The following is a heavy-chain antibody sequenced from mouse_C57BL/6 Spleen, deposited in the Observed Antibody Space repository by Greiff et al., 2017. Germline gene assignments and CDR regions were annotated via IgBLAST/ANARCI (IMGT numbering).Heavy chain of an antibody. CDR2: INPSSGYT. CDR1: GYTFTSYW. J-gene: IGHJ2*01. Sequence: QVHVKQSGAELAKPGASVKLSCKASGYTFTSYWMHWVKQRPGQGLEWIGYINPSSGYTKYNQKFKDKATLTADKSSSTAYMQLSSLTYEDSAVYYCASGDDGYYYFDYWGQGTTLTVSS. CDR3: ASGDDGYYYFDY. V-gene: IGHV1-7*01. D-gene: IGHD2-3*01.